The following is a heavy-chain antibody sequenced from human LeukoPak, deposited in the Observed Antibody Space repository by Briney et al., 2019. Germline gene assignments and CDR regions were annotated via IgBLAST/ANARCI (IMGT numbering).Heavy chain of an antibody. D-gene: IGHD2-15*01. V-gene: IGHV3-30*18. CDR1: GFTFSSYG. CDR3: AKEGYCSGGSCYEDAFDI. Sequence: GRSLRLSCAASGFTFSSYGMHWVRQAPGKGLEWVAVISYDGSNKYYADSVKGRFTISRDNSKNTLYLQVNSLRAEDTAVYYCAKEGYCSGGSCYEDAFDIWGQGTMVTVSS. J-gene: IGHJ3*02. CDR2: ISYDGSNK.